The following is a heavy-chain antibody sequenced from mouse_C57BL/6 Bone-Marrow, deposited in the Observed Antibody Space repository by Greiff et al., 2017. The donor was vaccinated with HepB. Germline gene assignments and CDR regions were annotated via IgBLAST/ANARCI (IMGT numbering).Heavy chain of an antibody. CDR2: IDPETGGT. D-gene: IGHD1-1*01. V-gene: IGHV1-15*01. Sequence: QVQLKESGAELVRPGASVTLSCKASGYTFTDYEMHWVKQTPVHGLEWIGAIDPETGGTAYNQKFKGKAILTADKASSTAYMELRSLTSEDSAVYYCTLLRSHYFDYWGQGTTLTVSS. J-gene: IGHJ2*01. CDR1: GYTFTDYE. CDR3: TLLRSHYFDY.